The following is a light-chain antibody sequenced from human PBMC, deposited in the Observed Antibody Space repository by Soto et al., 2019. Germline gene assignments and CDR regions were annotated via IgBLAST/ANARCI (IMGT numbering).Light chain of an antibody. V-gene: IGLV2-14*01. CDR1: SSDVGGYNY. CDR2: EIS. J-gene: IGLJ1*01. CDR3: SSYTSSRAYV. Sequence: SGLTQPASGSGSPGKSITIAWTGTSSDVGGYNYVCWYQQQSGKAPKLMIHEISNRRSGGSNRFSGSKSGNTASLTISGLQAEDEADYYCSSYTSSRAYVFGSGTQVTVL.